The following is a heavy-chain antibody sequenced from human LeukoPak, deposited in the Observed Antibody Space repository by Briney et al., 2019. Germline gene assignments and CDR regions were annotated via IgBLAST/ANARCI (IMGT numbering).Heavy chain of an antibody. V-gene: IGHV4-4*02. CDR1: GGSISSSNW. CDR2: IYHSGST. Sequence: SETLSLTCAVSGGSISSSNWWSWVRQPPGQGLEWIGEIYHSGSTNYNPSLKSRVTISVDKSKNQFSLKLSSVTAADTAVYYCARTSGKILNYWYFDLWGRGTLVTVSS. CDR3: ARTSGKILNYWYFDL. J-gene: IGHJ2*01.